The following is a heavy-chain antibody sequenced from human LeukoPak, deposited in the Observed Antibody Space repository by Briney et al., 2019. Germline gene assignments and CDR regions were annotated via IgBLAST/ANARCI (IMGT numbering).Heavy chain of an antibody. CDR3: ARSPGGICHSCNWFDA. Sequence: ASVKVSCKTSGYTSPDYYIQWVRQAPGQGLEWMGWVNPNTGGTNYEQKFQGRVTMTWDTSIRTAYMEVSSLRSDDTAVYYCARSPGGICHSCNWFDAWGQGTVVTVSS. D-gene: IGHD1-14*01. J-gene: IGHJ5*02. CDR1: GYTSPDYY. V-gene: IGHV1-2*02. CDR2: VNPNTGGT.